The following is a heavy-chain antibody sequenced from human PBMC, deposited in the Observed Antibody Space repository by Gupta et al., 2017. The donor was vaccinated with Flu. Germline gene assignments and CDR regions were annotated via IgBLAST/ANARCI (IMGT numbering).Heavy chain of an antibody. CDR2: IYYSGVT. CDR1: GGSISSIDYP. CDR3: ATTSTWIKLSSSGANAIDV. Sequence: QVQLQESGPGLVKPSQTLSLTCAVSGGSISSIDYPWNWIRQRPGKGLEWIGYIYYSGVTHYSPSLKSRITLSVDMSENRFSLKLDSVTAADTAVYYCATTSTWIKLSSSGANAIDVWGQGTVVTVSS. D-gene: IGHD3-10*01. J-gene: IGHJ3*01. V-gene: IGHV4-31*11.